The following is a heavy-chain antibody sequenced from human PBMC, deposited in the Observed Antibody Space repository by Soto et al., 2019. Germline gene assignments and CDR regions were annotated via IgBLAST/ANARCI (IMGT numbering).Heavy chain of an antibody. V-gene: IGHV3-21*01. CDR1: GFTFSSYS. CDR2: ISSSSSYI. Sequence: GGSLGISCAASGFTFSSYSMNWVRQAPGKGLEWVSSISSSSSYIYYADSVKGRFTISRDNAKNSLYLQMNSLRAEDTAVYYCARVAAVAGTGWFDPWGQGTLVTVSS. D-gene: IGHD6-19*01. CDR3: ARVAAVAGTGWFDP. J-gene: IGHJ5*02.